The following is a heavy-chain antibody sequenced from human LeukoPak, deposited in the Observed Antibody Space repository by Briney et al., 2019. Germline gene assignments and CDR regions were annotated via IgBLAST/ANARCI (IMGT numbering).Heavy chain of an antibody. J-gene: IGHJ4*02. Sequence: GASVKVSCKASGGTFSSYAISWVRQAPGQGLEWMGGIIPIFGTANYAQKFQGRVTITADESTSTAYMELSSLRSEDTAVYYCARGVNYGSGSYNGYWGQGTLVTVSS. CDR1: GGTFSSYA. D-gene: IGHD3-10*01. CDR2: IIPIFGTA. CDR3: ARGVNYGSGSYNGY. V-gene: IGHV1-69*13.